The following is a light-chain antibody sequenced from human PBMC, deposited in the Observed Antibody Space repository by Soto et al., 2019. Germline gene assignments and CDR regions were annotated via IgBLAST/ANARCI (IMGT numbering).Light chain of an antibody. CDR2: EVT. V-gene: IGLV2-8*01. CDR3: SSHAGSINLI. Sequence: QSALTQPPSASGSPGQAVTISCTGTSSDVGGYNYVSWYQQHPGKAPKLIIYEVTKRPSGVPDRFSGSKSVNTASLTVSGLQAEAEADYYCSSHAGSINLIFGGGTKLTV. CDR1: SSDVGGYNY. J-gene: IGLJ2*01.